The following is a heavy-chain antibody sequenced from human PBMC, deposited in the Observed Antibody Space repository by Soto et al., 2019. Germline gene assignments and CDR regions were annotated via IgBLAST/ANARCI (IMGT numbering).Heavy chain of an antibody. Sequence: ASVKVSRQDSRYTLPELSIHRVRPAPGKGLEWIGGFDPEDGETIYAQKIQGRVTMTTDTSTSTAYMELRSLSSDDTAIYYRARDRYYYDTSGYDFIDSWGQGTLVTVSS. J-gene: IGHJ4*02. D-gene: IGHD3-22*01. CDR3: ARDRYYYDTSGYDFIDS. V-gene: IGHV1-24*01. CDR2: FDPEDGET. CDR1: RYTLPELS.